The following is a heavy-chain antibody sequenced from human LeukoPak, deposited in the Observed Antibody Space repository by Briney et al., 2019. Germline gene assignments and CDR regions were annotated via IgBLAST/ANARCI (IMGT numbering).Heavy chain of an antibody. CDR2: ISYDGGNK. D-gene: IGHD3-10*01. Sequence: GGSLRLSCAASGFTFRSYGMHWVRQAPGKGLEWVTVISYDGGNKYYADSVKGRFTISRDNSKNTLYLQMNSLRAEDTAVYYCARENMVRGVDYYYYYMDVWGKGTTVTISS. V-gene: IGHV3-30*03. J-gene: IGHJ6*03. CDR1: GFTFRSYG. CDR3: ARENMVRGVDYYYYYMDV.